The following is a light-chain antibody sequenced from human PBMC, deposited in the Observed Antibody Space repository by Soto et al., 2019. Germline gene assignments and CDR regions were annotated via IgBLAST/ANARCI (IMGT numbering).Light chain of an antibody. CDR3: QQYVDWPLYT. CDR1: KSVDSN. J-gene: IGKJ2*01. Sequence: EIVMTQSPNTVSVSPGDRATLSCRASKSVDSNLAWYQQKPGQAPRLLFSAASTRAPGIPARFSGSGSGTNFPLSISGLQSEDFAVYYCQQYVDWPLYTFGQGTKLEMK. V-gene: IGKV3-15*01. CDR2: AAS.